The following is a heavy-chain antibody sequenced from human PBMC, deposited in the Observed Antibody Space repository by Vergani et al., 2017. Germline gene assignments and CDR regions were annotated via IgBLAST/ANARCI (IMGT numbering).Heavy chain of an antibody. V-gene: IGHV4-39*07. CDR1: GGSISSSSYY. Sequence: QLQLQESGPGLVKPSETLSLTCTVSGGSISSSSYYWGWIRQPPGKGLEWIGSIYYSGSTNSNPSLKRGVTVSVDPSKNQFSLKLRSVTDADTAVYYCAGGAAMGYGGHYYYYDMDVWGQGTTVTVSS. CDR3: AGGAAMGYGGHYYYYDMDV. J-gene: IGHJ6*02. CDR2: IYYSGST. D-gene: IGHD5-18*01.